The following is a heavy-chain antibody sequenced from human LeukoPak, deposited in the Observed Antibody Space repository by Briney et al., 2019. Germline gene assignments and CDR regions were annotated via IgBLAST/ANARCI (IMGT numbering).Heavy chain of an antibody. CDR3: ARRIPAAKYSGSYFIRYYFDY. CDR2: MNPNSGNT. J-gene: IGHJ4*02. CDR1: GYTFTRYD. V-gene: IGHV1-8*01. Sequence: GSVKVSCKSSGYTFTRYDINWVRQATGQGLEWMGWMNPNSGNTGYAQKFQGRVTMTRNTSISTAYMELSSLRSEDTAVYYCARRIPAAKYSGSYFIRYYFDYWGQGTLVTVSS. D-gene: IGHD1-26*01.